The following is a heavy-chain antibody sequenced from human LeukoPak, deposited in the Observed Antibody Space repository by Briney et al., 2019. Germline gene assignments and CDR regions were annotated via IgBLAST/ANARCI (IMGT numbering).Heavy chain of an antibody. CDR2: IGINTGTI. CDR1: GFTFTSYS. CDR3: ARDRDWAFDS. V-gene: IGHV3-48*02. J-gene: IGHJ4*02. D-gene: IGHD3/OR15-3a*01. Sequence: GGSLRLSCAASGFTFTSYSPNWVRQAPGKGLEWISHIGINTGTIDYADSVRGRFTISRDNAENSLYLQMSSLRDDDTAVYYCARDRDWAFDSWGPGTLVTVSS.